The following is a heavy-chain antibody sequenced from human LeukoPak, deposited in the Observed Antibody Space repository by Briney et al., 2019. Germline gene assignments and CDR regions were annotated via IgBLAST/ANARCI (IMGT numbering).Heavy chain of an antibody. CDR2: IIDSGIST. V-gene: IGHV3-23*01. CDR1: GFTFNSYA. Sequence: GGSLRLSCAASGFTFNSYAMTWVRQAPEKGLEWVSSIIDSGISTYYGDSVKGRFTISRDNSKNTLYLQMNSLRAEDTAVYYCAKGSRGSYDYWGQGTLDTVSS. CDR3: AKGSRGSYDY. J-gene: IGHJ4*02. D-gene: IGHD1-26*01.